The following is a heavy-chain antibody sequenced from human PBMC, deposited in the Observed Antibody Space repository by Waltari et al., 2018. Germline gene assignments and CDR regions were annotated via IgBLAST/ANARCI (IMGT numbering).Heavy chain of an antibody. Sequence: QLQLQESGPGLVKPSATLSLTCTVSGGSIRSSSYYCGWIRQPPGKGLEWIGSIYYSGSTYYNPSLKSRVTISVDTSKNQFSLKLSSVTAADTAVYYCARGEFFHFDYWGQGTLVTVSS. CDR2: IYYSGST. V-gene: IGHV4-39*07. CDR3: ARGEFFHFDY. J-gene: IGHJ4*02. CDR1: GGSIRSSSYY.